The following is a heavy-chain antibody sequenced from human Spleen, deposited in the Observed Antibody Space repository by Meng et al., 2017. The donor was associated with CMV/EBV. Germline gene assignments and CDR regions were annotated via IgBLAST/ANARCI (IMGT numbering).Heavy chain of an antibody. V-gene: IGHV4-34*01. CDR3: ARVGPLFPLYYYGMDV. D-gene: IGHD2-21*01. CDR2: INHSGST. J-gene: IGHJ6*02. Sequence: SETLSLTCAVYGGSFSGYYWSWIRQPPGKGLEWIGEINHSGSTNYNPSLKSRVTISVGTSKNQFSLKLSSVTAADTAVYYCARVGPLFPLYYYGMDVWGQGTTVTVSS. CDR1: GGSFSGYY.